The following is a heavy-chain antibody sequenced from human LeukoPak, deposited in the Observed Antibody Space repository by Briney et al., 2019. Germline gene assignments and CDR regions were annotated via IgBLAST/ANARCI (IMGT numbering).Heavy chain of an antibody. J-gene: IGHJ4*02. Sequence: GGSLRLSCAASGFTFSSYAMHWVRQAPGKGLEWVAVISYDGSNKYYADSVKGRFTISRDNSKNTLYLQMNSLRAEDTAVYYCARDPQPYYYDSSGYYPGDYWGQGTLVTVSS. V-gene: IGHV3-30*04. CDR1: GFTFSSYA. CDR3: ARDPQPYYYDSSGYYPGDY. D-gene: IGHD3-22*01. CDR2: ISYDGSNK.